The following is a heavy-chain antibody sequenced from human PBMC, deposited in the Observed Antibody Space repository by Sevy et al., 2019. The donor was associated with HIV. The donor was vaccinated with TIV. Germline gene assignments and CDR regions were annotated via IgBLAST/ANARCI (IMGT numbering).Heavy chain of an antibody. CDR1: GFTLSNYW. V-gene: IGHV3-7*01. D-gene: IGHD1-26*01. Sequence: GGSLRLSCAASGFTLSNYWMSWVRQAPGKGLEWVANIKQDGSDKYYVDSVKGRFTMSRDNAKNALYLQMNSLRAEDTAVYYCARDLFSGSYNENSWGQGTLVTYAS. CDR2: IKQDGSDK. CDR3: ARDLFSGSYNENS. J-gene: IGHJ4*02.